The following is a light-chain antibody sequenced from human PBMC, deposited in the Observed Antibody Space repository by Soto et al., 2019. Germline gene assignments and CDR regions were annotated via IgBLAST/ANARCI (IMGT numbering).Light chain of an antibody. Sequence: DIQMTQAPSTLSASVGDRVTITCRASQSISIWLAWYQQKPGKAPNILIYDASTLVSGVPSRFSGSGSGTEFTLTISSLQPDDFATYYCQQYNNYFSWTFGQGTKVDIK. V-gene: IGKV1-5*01. CDR3: QQYNNYFSWT. CDR2: DAS. J-gene: IGKJ1*01. CDR1: QSISIW.